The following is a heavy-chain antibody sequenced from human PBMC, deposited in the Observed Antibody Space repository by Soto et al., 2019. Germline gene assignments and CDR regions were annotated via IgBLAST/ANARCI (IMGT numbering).Heavy chain of an antibody. CDR1: GYTFNTYG. J-gene: IGHJ6*02. D-gene: IGHD3-3*01. CDR2: ISAYDGKT. Sequence: ASVKVSCKTSGYTFNTYGINWVRQAPGQGLELMGWISAYDGKTTYAEKFQGRVTLTTDTSTSTAYMELSSLRSEDTAVYYCARAHDFWSGYYPRDYYYGMDVWGQGTTVTVSS. V-gene: IGHV1-18*01. CDR3: ARAHDFWSGYYPRDYYYGMDV.